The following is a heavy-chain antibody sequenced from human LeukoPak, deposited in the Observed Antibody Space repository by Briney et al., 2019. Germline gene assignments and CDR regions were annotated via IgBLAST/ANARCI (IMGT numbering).Heavy chain of an antibody. Sequence: GRSLRLSCAASGFTFSSYAMHWVGQAPGKGLEWVAVISYDGSNKYYADSVKGRFTISRDNSKNTLYLQMNSLRAEDTAVYYCATLAAAGTHNYFDYWGQGTLVT. CDR1: GFTFSSYA. CDR3: ATLAAAGTHNYFDY. CDR2: ISYDGSNK. D-gene: IGHD6-13*01. J-gene: IGHJ4*02. V-gene: IGHV3-30-3*01.